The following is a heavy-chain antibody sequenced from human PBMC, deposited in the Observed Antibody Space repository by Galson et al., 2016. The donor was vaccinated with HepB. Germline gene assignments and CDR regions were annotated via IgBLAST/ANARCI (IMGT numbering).Heavy chain of an antibody. D-gene: IGHD4-17*01. Sequence: SLRLSCAASGFTFSSYSMHWVRQAPGKGLEWVPSISSSSSYIYYEDSVKGRFTISRDNAKTSLYLQMNSLRAEDTAVYYCARDFGDYFTPWYYYFGMDVWGQGTTVTVSS. J-gene: IGHJ6*02. CDR2: ISSSSSYI. CDR3: ARDFGDYFTPWYYYFGMDV. CDR1: GFTFSSYS. V-gene: IGHV3-21*01.